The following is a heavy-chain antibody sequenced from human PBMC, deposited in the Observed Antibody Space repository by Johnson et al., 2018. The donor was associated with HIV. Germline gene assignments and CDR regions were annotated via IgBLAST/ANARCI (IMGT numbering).Heavy chain of an antibody. Sequence: MQLVESGGGLVQPGGSLRLSCAASGFIFRSYDMHWVRPTAGKGLEWVSAIGKVSATYYAGSVKGRFTISRDNSKDTLYLQMNNLRAEDTALYYCAKSPGKDHGGNSGAFDIWGQVTKVTVSS. V-gene: IGHV3-13*01. J-gene: IGHJ3*02. CDR3: AKSPGKDHGGNSGAFDI. CDR1: GFIFRSYD. D-gene: IGHD4-23*01. CDR2: IGKVSAT.